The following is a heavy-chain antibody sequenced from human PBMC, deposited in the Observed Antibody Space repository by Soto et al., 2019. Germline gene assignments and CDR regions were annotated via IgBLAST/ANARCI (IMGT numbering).Heavy chain of an antibody. CDR1: GFTFSSYA. Sequence: PGGSLRLSCAASGFTFSSYAMSWVRQAPGKGLEWVSAISGSGGSTYYADSVKGRFTISRDNSKNTLYLQMNSLRAEDTAVYYCAKDKGYSSSWYGGYYFDYWGQGTLVTVSS. D-gene: IGHD6-13*01. CDR2: ISGSGGST. J-gene: IGHJ4*02. CDR3: AKDKGYSSSWYGGYYFDY. V-gene: IGHV3-23*01.